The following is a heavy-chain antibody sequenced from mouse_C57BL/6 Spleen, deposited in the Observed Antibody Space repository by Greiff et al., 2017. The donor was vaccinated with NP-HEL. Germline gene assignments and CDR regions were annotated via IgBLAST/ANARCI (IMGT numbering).Heavy chain of an antibody. CDR2: ISSGSSTI. D-gene: IGHD1-1*01. CDR1: GFTFSDYG. CDR3: AGSYYYGSSYYFDY. J-gene: IGHJ2*01. V-gene: IGHV5-17*01. Sequence: EVQLVESGGGLVKPGGSLKLSCAASGFTFSDYGMHWVRQAPEKGLEWVAYISSGSSTIYYADTVKGRFTISRDNAKNTLFLQMTSLRSEDTAMYYCAGSYYYGSSYYFDYWGQGTTLTVSS.